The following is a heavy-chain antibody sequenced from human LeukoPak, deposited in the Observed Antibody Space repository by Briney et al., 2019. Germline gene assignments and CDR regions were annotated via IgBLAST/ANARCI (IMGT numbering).Heavy chain of an antibody. CDR1: AFTVSSYS. V-gene: IGHV3-21*01. D-gene: IGHD5-12*01. CDR2: ISSSSSYI. J-gene: IGHJ4*02. CDR3: ARDYGGYDSTDFDY. Sequence: GGSLRLSCAASAFTVSSYSMNWVRQAPGEGLEWVSSISSSSSYIYYADSVKGRFTISRDNAKNSLYLQMNSLRAEDTAVYYCARDYGGYDSTDFDYGGQGTLVTVSS.